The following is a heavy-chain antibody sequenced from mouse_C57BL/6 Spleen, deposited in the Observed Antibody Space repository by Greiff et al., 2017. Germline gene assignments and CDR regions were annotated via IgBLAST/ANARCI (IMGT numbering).Heavy chain of an antibody. Sequence: VQLPQSGAELARPGASVKLSCTASGYTFTSSGISWVKQRTGQGLEWIGEIYPSSGNTYYNEKFKGKATLTADKSSSTAYMARRSLTAEDSAVYFSARGGYYGSSYSYFDVWGTGTTVTVSS. J-gene: IGHJ1*03. V-gene: IGHV1-81*01. CDR2: IYPSSGNT. D-gene: IGHD1-1*01. CDR3: ARGGYYGSSYSYFDV. CDR1: GYTFTSSG.